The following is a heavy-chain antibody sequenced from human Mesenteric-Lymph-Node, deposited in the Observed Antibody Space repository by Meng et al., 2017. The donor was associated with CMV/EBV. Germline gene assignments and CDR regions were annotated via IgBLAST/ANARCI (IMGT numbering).Heavy chain of an antibody. CDR3: ARPHYYGSGSSPWFDP. D-gene: IGHD3-10*01. CDR2: IDYSGST. J-gene: IGHJ5*02. CDR1: GGSISSSSYY. Sequence: QLQLQESGPGLVNPSETRSLTCTVSGGSISSSSYYWGWIRQPPGKGLEWIGSIDYSGSTYYNPSLKSRVTISVDTSKNQFSLKLSSVTAADTAVYYCARPHYYGSGSSPWFDPWGQGTLVTVSS. V-gene: IGHV4-39*01.